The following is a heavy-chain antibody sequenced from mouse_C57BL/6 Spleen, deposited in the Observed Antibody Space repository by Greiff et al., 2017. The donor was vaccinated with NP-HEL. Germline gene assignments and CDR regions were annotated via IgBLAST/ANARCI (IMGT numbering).Heavy chain of an antibody. J-gene: IGHJ1*03. V-gene: IGHV1-80*01. CDR2: IYPGDGDT. D-gene: IGHD2-4*01. CDR3: ARGGDYDYWYFDV. CDR1: GYAFSSYW. Sequence: VKLQESGAELVKPGASVKISCKASGYAFSSYWMNWVKQRPGKGLEWIGQIYPGDGDTNYNGKFKGKATLTADKSSSTAYMQLSSLTSEDSAVYFCARGGDYDYWYFDVWGTGTTVTVSS.